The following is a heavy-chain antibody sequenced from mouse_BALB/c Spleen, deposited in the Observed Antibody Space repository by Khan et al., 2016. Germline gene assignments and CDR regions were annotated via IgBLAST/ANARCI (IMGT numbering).Heavy chain of an antibody. D-gene: IGHD1-1*01. J-gene: IGHJ3*01. CDR1: GYTFTNYG. CDR2: INTNTGVP. Sequence: QIQLVQSGPELKKPGETVKISCKASGYTFTNYGMNWVKQAPGKGLKWMGWINTNTGVPTYAEEFKGRFAFSLETSASTAHLQINNLKNEDTATESCADDFYGSNGFAYWGQGTLVTVSA. CDR3: ADDFYGSNGFAY. V-gene: IGHV9-3*02.